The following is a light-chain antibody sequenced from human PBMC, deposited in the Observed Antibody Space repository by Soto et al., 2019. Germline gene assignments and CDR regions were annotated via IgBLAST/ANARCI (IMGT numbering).Light chain of an antibody. Sequence: QSVLTQPPSASGSPGQSVTISCTGTSSDVGGYNYVSWYQQHPGKAPKLMIYEVTKRPSGVPDRFSGSKSGNTASLTVSGLQAEDEADYYCSSYAGSNTRYVFGPGTQLPVL. CDR1: SSDVGGYNY. CDR3: SSYAGSNTRYV. J-gene: IGLJ1*01. V-gene: IGLV2-8*01. CDR2: EVT.